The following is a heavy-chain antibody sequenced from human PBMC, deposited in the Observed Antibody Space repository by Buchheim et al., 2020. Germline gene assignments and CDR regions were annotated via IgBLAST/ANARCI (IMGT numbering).Heavy chain of an antibody. Sequence: QVQLVESGGGVVQPGRSLRLSCAASGFTFSSYGMHWVRQAPGKGLEWVAVISYDGSNKYYADSVKGRFTISRDNSKNTLYLQMNSLRAEDTAVYYCAKASGSWYEYYYYGMDVWGQGT. J-gene: IGHJ6*02. D-gene: IGHD6-13*01. V-gene: IGHV3-30*18. CDR1: GFTFSSYG. CDR3: AKASGSWYEYYYYGMDV. CDR2: ISYDGSNK.